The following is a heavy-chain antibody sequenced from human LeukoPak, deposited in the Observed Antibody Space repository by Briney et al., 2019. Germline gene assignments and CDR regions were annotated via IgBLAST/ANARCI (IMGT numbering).Heavy chain of an antibody. CDR2: ISYDGSNK. D-gene: IGHD6-19*01. V-gene: IGHV3-30*01. J-gene: IGHJ4*02. Sequence: PGGSLRLSCAASGFTFSSYAMRWVRQAPGKGLEWVAVISYDGSNKYYADSVKGRFTISRDNSKNTLYLQMNSLRAEDTAVYYCARGASVAELDYWGQGTLVTVSS. CDR1: GFTFSSYA. CDR3: ARGASVAELDY.